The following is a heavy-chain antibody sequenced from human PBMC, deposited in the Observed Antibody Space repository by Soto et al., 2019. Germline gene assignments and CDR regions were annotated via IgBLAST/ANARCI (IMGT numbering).Heavy chain of an antibody. CDR1: GYTFTGYY. Sequence: ASVKVSCKASGYTFTGYYMHWVRQAPGQGLEWMGWINPNNGGTNYAQKFQGWVTMTRDTSISTAYMELSRLRSDDTAVYYCARATLGDCSSTSCDRGAFDIWGQWTMVTVSS. V-gene: IGHV1-2*04. CDR2: INPNNGGT. J-gene: IGHJ3*02. D-gene: IGHD2-2*01. CDR3: ARATLGDCSSTSCDRGAFDI.